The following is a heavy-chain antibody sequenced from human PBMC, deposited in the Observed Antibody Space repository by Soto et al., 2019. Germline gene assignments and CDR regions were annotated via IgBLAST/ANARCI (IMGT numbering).Heavy chain of an antibody. V-gene: IGHV3-15*01. J-gene: IGHJ4*02. Sequence: PGGSLRLSCAASGFTFSNAWMSWVRQAPGKGLEWVGRIKSKTDGGTTDYAAPVKGRFTISRDDSKNTLYLQMNSLKTEDTAVYYCTTDVDFWSGYSTWDYWGQGTLVT. CDR3: TTDVDFWSGYSTWDY. CDR2: IKSKTDGGTT. D-gene: IGHD3-3*01. CDR1: GFTFSNAW.